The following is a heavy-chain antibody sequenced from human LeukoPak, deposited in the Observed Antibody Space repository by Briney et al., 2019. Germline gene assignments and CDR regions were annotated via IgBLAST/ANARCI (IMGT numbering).Heavy chain of an antibody. CDR3: ARDGSITGTTGYDY. D-gene: IGHD1-20*01. J-gene: IGHJ4*02. V-gene: IGHV4-59*01. CDR1: GGSISSYY. CDR2: IYYSGST. Sequence: SETLSLTCTVSGGSISSYYWSWIRQPPGKGLEWIGYIYYSGSTNYNPSLKSRVTISVDTSKNQFSLKLSSVTAADTAVYYCARDGSITGTTGYDYWGQGTLVTVSS.